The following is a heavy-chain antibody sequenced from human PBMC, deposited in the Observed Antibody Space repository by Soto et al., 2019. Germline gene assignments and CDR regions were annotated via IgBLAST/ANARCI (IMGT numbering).Heavy chain of an antibody. CDR2: IYHSGST. J-gene: IGHJ6*02. CDR3: ARDLGITETPRDYYYGMDV. D-gene: IGHD1-7*01. Sequence: SETLSLTCAVSGGSISSSNWWSWVRQPPGKGLEWIGEIYHSGSTNYNPSLESRVTISVDKSKNQFSLKLSSVTAADTAVYYCARDLGITETPRDYYYGMDVWGQGTTVTVSS. CDR1: GGSISSSNW. V-gene: IGHV4-4*02.